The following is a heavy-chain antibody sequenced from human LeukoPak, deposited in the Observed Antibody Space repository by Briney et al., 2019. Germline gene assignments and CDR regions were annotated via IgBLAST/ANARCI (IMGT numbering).Heavy chain of an antibody. CDR3: ARSPYCSSTSCYVHYFDY. CDR2: INYSGST. CDR1: GGSISSSSYY. V-gene: IGHV4-39*07. Sequence: SETLSLTCTVSGGSISSSSYYWVWIRQPPGKGLEWIGSINYSGSTYYNPSLKSRVTISVDTSKNQFSLKLSSVTAADTAVYYCARSPYCSSTSCYVHYFDYWGQGTLVTVSS. J-gene: IGHJ4*02. D-gene: IGHD2-2*01.